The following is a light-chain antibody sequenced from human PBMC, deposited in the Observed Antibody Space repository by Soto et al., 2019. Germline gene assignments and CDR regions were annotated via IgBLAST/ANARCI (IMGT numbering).Light chain of an antibody. V-gene: IGKV1-39*01. Sequence: DIQMTQSPSSLSASVGDRVTITCRASQSVSKYLNWYQQNPGKAPKLLIYGAISLHSGVPSRFSXSXLGTYFPLTISNLQPEDFASYYCQQSYSTPGTFGQGTKVEIK. CDR2: GAI. CDR1: QSVSKY. J-gene: IGKJ1*01. CDR3: QQSYSTPGT.